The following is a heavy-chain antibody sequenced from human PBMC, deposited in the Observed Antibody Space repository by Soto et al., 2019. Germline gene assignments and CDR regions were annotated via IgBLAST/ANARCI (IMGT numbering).Heavy chain of an antibody. D-gene: IGHD3-10*01. Sequence: QVQLVESGGGLVKPGGSLRLSCAASGFTFSDDYMSWIRQAPGKGLEWVSYISGGSSDTNYADSVKGRFTISRDNAKNSLYLQMNSLRVEDTAVYYCAKELTYYYGSGRDAFDIWGQGTMVTVSS. J-gene: IGHJ3*02. CDR3: AKELTYYYGSGRDAFDI. CDR2: ISGGSSDT. V-gene: IGHV3-11*06. CDR1: GFTFSDDY.